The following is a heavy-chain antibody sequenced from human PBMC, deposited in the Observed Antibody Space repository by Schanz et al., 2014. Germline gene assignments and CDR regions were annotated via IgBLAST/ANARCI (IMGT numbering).Heavy chain of an antibody. CDR3: ARDRDQWDGNYLDY. Sequence: QVQLVQSGADVKKPGASVKVSCKASGYTFTGYSMHWVRQAPGQGVEWMGRINPNSGGTNYAQKFQGRVTMTRDTSISTVYMELTRLTFDDTAIYYCARDRDQWDGNYLDYWGQGTLVTVSS. V-gene: IGHV1-2*06. CDR1: GYTFTGYS. J-gene: IGHJ4*02. D-gene: IGHD1-26*01. CDR2: INPNSGGT.